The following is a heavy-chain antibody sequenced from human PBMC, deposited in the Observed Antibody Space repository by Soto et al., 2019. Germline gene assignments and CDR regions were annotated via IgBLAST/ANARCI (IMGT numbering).Heavy chain of an antibody. CDR3: ARAQDIVVVVAATFEY. Sequence: ASVKVSFKASGYTFTSYYMHWVRQAPGQGLEWMGIINPSGGSTSYAQKFQGRVTMTRDTSTSTVYMELSSLRSEDTAVYYCARAQDIVVVVAATFEYWGQGTLVTVSS. CDR2: INPSGGST. V-gene: IGHV1-46*03. CDR1: GYTFTSYY. D-gene: IGHD2-15*01. J-gene: IGHJ4*02.